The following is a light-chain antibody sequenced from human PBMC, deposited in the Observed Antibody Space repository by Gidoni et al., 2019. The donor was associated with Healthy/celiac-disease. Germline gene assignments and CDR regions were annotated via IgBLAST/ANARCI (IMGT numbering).Light chain of an antibody. CDR1: QSVSSN. V-gene: IGKV3-15*01. J-gene: IGKJ4*01. CDR2: GAS. CDR3: QQYNNWPRLT. Sequence: EIVMTQSPATLSVSPGERATLSCRASQSVSSNLAWYHQKPGQAPRLLIYGASTSATGIPARFSGSGSGTEFTLTSSSLQSEDFAVSYCQQYNNWPRLTFGGGTKVEIK.